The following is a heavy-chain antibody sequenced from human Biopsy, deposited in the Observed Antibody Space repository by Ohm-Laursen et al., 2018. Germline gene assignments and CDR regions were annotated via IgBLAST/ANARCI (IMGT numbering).Heavy chain of an antibody. CDR2: FAPENGKT. D-gene: IGHD1-1*01. Sequence: VASVKVSCKVSGCTLTELSMHWVRQAPGKGLEWMGGFAPENGKTVYTQNFQARVSMTEDTSTDTAYMELRSLRSEDTAVYYCAADINVWNVNYWGQGTQVTVSS. J-gene: IGHJ4*02. V-gene: IGHV1-24*01. CDR1: GCTLTELS. CDR3: AADINVWNVNY.